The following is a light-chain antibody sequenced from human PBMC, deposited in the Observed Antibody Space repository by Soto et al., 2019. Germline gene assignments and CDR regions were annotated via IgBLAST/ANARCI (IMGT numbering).Light chain of an antibody. V-gene: IGKV3-15*01. J-gene: IGKJ5*01. Sequence: EVVMTQSPATLAVSPGERATLSCRASQSVSSYLAWYQQKPGQAPRLLIYGASTRATGIPARFSGSGSGTEFTLTISSLQSEDIAVYYCQQCSDWPLITFGQGTRLENK. CDR1: QSVSSY. CDR2: GAS. CDR3: QQCSDWPLIT.